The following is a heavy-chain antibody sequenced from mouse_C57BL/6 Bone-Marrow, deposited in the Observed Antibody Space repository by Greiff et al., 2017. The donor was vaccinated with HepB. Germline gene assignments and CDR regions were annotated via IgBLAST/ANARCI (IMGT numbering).Heavy chain of an antibody. CDR3: ARRGYFDV. J-gene: IGHJ1*03. V-gene: IGHV1-64*01. CDR2: IHPNSGST. Sequence: PGQGLEWIGMIHPNSGSTNYNEKFKSKATLTVDKSSSTAYMQLSSLTSEDSAVYYCARRGYFDVWGTGTTVTVSS.